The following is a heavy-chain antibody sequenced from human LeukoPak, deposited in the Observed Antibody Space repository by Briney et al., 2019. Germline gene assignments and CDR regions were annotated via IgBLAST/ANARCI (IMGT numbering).Heavy chain of an antibody. CDR3: ARDGLYASGSCYFDY. J-gene: IGHJ4*02. V-gene: IGHV3-30-3*01. CDR2: ISYDGSNK. Sequence: GGSLRLSCAASGFTFSNYDMHWVRQAPGKGLEWVAVISYDGSNKYYADSVRGRFTISRDNPKNTLYLQVNSLRPEDTAVYYCARDGLYASGSCYFDYWGQGTLVTVSS. CDR1: GFTFSNYD. D-gene: IGHD3-10*01.